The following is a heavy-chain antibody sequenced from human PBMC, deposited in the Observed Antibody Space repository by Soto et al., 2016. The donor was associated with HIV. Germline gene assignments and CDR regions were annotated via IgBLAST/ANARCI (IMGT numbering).Heavy chain of an antibody. Sequence: QVQLVQSGAEVKKPGSSVKVSCKASGGTFSSYAISWVRQAPGQGLEWMGGIIPIFGTANYAQKFQGRVTISADKFTTTVYMELRSLTSEDTAVYYCARDPATGYDSSGPRDNYYYYMDVWGKGTTVTVSS. CDR2: IIPIFGTA. CDR3: ARDPATGYDSSGPRDNYYYYMDV. V-gene: IGHV1-69*06. J-gene: IGHJ6*03. D-gene: IGHD3-22*01. CDR1: GGTFSSYA.